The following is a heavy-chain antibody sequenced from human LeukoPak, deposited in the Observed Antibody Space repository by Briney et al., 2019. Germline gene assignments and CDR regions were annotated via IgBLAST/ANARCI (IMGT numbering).Heavy chain of an antibody. CDR1: GFTFKNYG. CDR2: ISSSSSYI. J-gene: IGHJ3*02. CDR3: AKAAVLLWFGDAFDI. D-gene: IGHD3-10*01. V-gene: IGHV3-21*04. Sequence: GGSLRLSCEASGFTFKNYGMNWVRQAPGKGLEWVSSISSSSSYIYYADSVKGRFTISRDNAKNSLYLQMNSLRAEDTAVYYCAKAAVLLWFGDAFDIWGQGTMVTVSS.